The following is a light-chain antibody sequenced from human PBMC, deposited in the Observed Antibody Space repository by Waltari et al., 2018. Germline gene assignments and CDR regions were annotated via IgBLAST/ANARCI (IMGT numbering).Light chain of an antibody. J-gene: IGKJ1*01. V-gene: IGKV3-11*01. CDR3: QQRSNWWT. CDR2: DAS. CDR1: QSVSSY. Sequence: EIVLTQSPAPLSLSPGERAPLSCRASQSVSSYLAWYQQKPGQAPRLLIYDASNRATGIPARFSGSGSGTDFTLTISSLEPEDFAVYYCQQRSNWWTFGQGTKVEIK.